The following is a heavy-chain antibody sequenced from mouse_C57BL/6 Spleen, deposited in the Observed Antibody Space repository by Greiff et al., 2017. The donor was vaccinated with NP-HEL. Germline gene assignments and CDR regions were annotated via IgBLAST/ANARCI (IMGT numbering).Heavy chain of an antibody. D-gene: IGHD1-1*01. J-gene: IGHJ4*01. Sequence: DVQLVESGGGLVKPGGSLKLSCAASGFTFSDYGMHWVRQAPEKGLEWVAYISSGSSTIYYADTVKGRFTISRDNAKNTLFLQMTCLRSDDTAMYYCARSHYGSSYVDYAMDYWGQGTSVTVSS. V-gene: IGHV5-17*01. CDR2: ISSGSSTI. CDR1: GFTFSDYG. CDR3: ARSHYGSSYVDYAMDY.